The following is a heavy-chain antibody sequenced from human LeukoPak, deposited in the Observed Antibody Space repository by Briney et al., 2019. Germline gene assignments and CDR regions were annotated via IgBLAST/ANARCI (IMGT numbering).Heavy chain of an antibody. V-gene: IGHV4-34*01. Sequence: SETLSLTCAVYGGSFSGYYWSWIRQPPGKGLEWIGEINHSGSTNYNPSLKSRVTISVDTSKNQFSLKLSSVTAADTAVYYCARGWRGDHFDYWGPGTLVTVSS. D-gene: IGHD3-16*01. J-gene: IGHJ4*02. CDR2: INHSGST. CDR3: ARGWRGDHFDY. CDR1: GGSFSGYY.